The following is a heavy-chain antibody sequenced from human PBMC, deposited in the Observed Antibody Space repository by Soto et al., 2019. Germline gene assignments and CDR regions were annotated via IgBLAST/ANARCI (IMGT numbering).Heavy chain of an antibody. V-gene: IGHV3-64D*08. J-gene: IGHJ4*02. CDR1: GFTFSSYA. CDR2: ISSNGGST. CDR3: VKDGRDKSGYFDY. Sequence: GGSLRLSCSASGFTFSSYAMHWVRQAPGKGLEYVSAISSNGGSTYYADSVKGRFTISRDNSKNTLYLQMSSLRAEDTAVYYCVKDGRDKSGYFDYWGQGTLVTVSS. D-gene: IGHD2-15*01.